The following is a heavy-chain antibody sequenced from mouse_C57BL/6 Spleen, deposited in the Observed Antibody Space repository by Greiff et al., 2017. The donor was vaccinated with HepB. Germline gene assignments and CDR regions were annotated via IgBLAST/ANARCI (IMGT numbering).Heavy chain of an antibody. Sequence: QVQLQQPGAELVRPGSSVKLSCKASGYTFTSYWMHWVKQRPIQGLEWIGNIDPSDSETHYNQKFKDKATLTVDKSSSTAYMQLSSRTSEDYAVYYCARSDYDYGDYWGQGTTLTVSS. CDR2: IDPSDSET. CDR3: ARSDYDYGDY. V-gene: IGHV1-52*01. J-gene: IGHJ2*01. D-gene: IGHD2-4*01. CDR1: GYTFTSYW.